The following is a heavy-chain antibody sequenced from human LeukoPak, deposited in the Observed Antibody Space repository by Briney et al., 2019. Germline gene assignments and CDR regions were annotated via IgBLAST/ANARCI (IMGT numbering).Heavy chain of an antibody. CDR2: IYWNDDK. Sequence: ESGPTLVKPTQNLTLTCTFSRFSLSTSGVGVGWIPQPPGKAPEWLALIYWNDDKRYSPSLKSRLTITKDTSKNQVVLTMTNMDPVDTATYYCAHTYYGDYGPPNWFDPWGQGTLVTVSS. CDR3: AHTYYGDYGPPNWFDP. V-gene: IGHV2-5*01. CDR1: RFSLSTSGVG. D-gene: IGHD4-17*01. J-gene: IGHJ5*02.